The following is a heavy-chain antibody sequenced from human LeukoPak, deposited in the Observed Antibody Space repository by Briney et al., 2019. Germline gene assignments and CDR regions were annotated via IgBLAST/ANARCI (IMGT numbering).Heavy chain of an antibody. Sequence: GGSLRLSCAASGFTVSFNYMSWVRQAPGKGLEWISVIYSGGSTYYADSVKGRFTISRDGSKNTLYLQMNSLRAEDTAIYYCARAQWRTYSYYYMDVWGKGTTVTVSS. CDR1: GFTVSFNY. CDR2: IYSGGST. D-gene: IGHD6-19*01. J-gene: IGHJ6*03. V-gene: IGHV3-53*01. CDR3: ARAQWRTYSYYYMDV.